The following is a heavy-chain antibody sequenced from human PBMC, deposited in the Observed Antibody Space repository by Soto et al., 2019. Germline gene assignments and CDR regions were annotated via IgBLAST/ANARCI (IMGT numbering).Heavy chain of an antibody. CDR1: GFTFSSYV. D-gene: IGHD6-13*01. CDR3: AKGIAAAVPNWFDP. V-gene: IGHV3-23*01. J-gene: IGHJ5*02. Sequence: GSLRLSCAASGFTFSSYVMSWVRQAPGKGLEWVSAISGSGGSTYFADSVKGRFTISRDSSKNIVYLQMNGLKAEDTAVYYCAKGIAAAVPNWFDPWGQGTRVTVSS. CDR2: ISGSGGST.